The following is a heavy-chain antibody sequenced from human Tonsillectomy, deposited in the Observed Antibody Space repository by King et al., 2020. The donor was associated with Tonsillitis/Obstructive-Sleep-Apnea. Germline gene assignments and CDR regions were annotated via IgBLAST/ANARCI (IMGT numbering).Heavy chain of an antibody. V-gene: IGHV5-10-1*03. CDR1: GYTFANYW. J-gene: IGHJ3*01. Sequence: VQLVESGAEVKKPGESLRISCQVSGYTFANYWIIWVRQMPGQGLEWMGRIDPADSYANYNPSFQGHVTFSADKSINTAYLQWSSLKASDTAMYYCARIGSGDAFDFWGQGTLLTVSS. CDR2: IDPADSYA. D-gene: IGHD1-26*01. CDR3: ARIGSGDAFDF.